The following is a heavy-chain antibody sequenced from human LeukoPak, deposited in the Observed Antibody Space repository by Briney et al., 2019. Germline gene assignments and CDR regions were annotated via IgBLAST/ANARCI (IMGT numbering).Heavy chain of an antibody. D-gene: IGHD2-2*01. CDR3: ATEGCSSNSCNAFDI. CDR1: GFTFSNAG. Sequence: GGSLRLSCAASGFTFSNAGMSWVRQAPGEGLEWVGRIKTKIEGGTTDYAAPVKGRFSISRDDSRNTLYLQMNSLKTEDTAVYYCATEGCSSNSCNAFDIWGQGTMVTVSS. CDR2: IKTKIEGGTT. J-gene: IGHJ3*02. V-gene: IGHV3-15*05.